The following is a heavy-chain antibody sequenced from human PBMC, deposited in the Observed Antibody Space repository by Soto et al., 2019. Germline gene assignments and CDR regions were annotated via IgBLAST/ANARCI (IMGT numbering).Heavy chain of an antibody. V-gene: IGHV3-53*02. Sequence: EVQLVETGGGLIQPGGSLRLSCAASGFTVSSNYMSWVRQAPGKGLERVSVIYSGGSAYYADSVKGRFTISRDNSKNTLYLQMNSLRAEDTAVYYCARDYSSSRYYGMDVWGQGTTVTVSS. CDR1: GFTVSSNY. J-gene: IGHJ6*02. CDR2: IYSGGSA. D-gene: IGHD3-22*01. CDR3: ARDYSSSRYYGMDV.